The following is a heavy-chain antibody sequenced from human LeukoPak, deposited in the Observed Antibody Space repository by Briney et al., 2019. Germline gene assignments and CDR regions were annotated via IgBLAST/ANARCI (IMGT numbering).Heavy chain of an antibody. CDR3: ARPVTGAFDI. V-gene: IGHV3-23*01. D-gene: IGHD1-14*01. J-gene: IGHJ3*02. Sequence: PGGSLRLSCTASGFTFSSYAMSWVRQAPGKGLEGVSAISGVGGSTYYADSVKGRFIISRDNSKNTLYLQMNSLRAEDTAVYYCARPVTGAFDIRGQGTMVTVSS. CDR2: ISGVGGST. CDR1: GFTFSSYA.